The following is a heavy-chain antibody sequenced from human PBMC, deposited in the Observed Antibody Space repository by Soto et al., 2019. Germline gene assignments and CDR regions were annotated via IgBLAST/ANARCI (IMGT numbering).Heavy chain of an antibody. CDR2: ISYDGSNK. CDR1: GLTFNSYA. V-gene: IGHV3-30*03. D-gene: IGHD3-10*01. Sequence: QVQLVESGGGVGHPGSSLRLSCAASGLTFNSYAMHWVRQAPGKGLEWVALISYDGSNKFYRDSVKGRFTISRDNSKTAVYLQMNSLRPEDTALYYCATDGDENWILEDGSYYYGMAVWGRGTTVIVSS. CDR3: ATDGDENWILEDGSYYYGMAV. J-gene: IGHJ6*02.